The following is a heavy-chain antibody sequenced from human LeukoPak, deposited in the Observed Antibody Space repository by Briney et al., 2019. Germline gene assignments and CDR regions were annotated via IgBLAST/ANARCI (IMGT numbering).Heavy chain of an antibody. D-gene: IGHD3-10*01. CDR3: ARGFTMVRGVIITRFGYYYYGMDV. CDR1: GWSFRGYS. CDR2: INHSGST. J-gene: IGHJ6*04. Sequence: SETLSPPCPVHGWSFRGYSWSWIRQPPGKGLEWIGEINHSGSTNYNPSLKSRVTTSVDTSKNQFSLKLSSVTAADTAVYYCARGFTMVRGVIITRFGYYYYGMDVWGKGTTVTVSS. V-gene: IGHV4-34*01.